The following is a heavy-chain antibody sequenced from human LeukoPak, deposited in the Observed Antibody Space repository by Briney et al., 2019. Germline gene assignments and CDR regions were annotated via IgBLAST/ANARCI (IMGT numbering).Heavy chain of an antibody. CDR2: IAHDGSNK. Sequence: GGSLRLSCAASGFSFSNYVMQWVRQVPGKGLEWVALIAHDGSNKYYADSVKGRFTISRDNARNSLELQMNSLRVEDTAVYYCAKVAKYYYGSETYYFFEQWGQGTPVTASS. D-gene: IGHD3-10*01. J-gene: IGHJ4*02. CDR3: AKVAKYYYGSETYYFFEQ. V-gene: IGHV3-30*18. CDR1: GFSFSNYV.